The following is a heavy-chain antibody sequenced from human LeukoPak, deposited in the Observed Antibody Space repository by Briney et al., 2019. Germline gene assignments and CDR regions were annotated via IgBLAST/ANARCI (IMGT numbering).Heavy chain of an antibody. J-gene: IGHJ4*02. CDR2: IYYSGST. CDR1: GGSISSYY. Sequence: SETLSLTCTVSGGSISSYYWSWIRQPPGKGPEWIGYIYYSGSTNYNPSLKSRVTISVDTSKNQFSLKLSSVTAADTAVYYCARDLRGFDYWGQGTLVTVSS. D-gene: IGHD5-12*01. V-gene: IGHV4-59*01. CDR3: ARDLRGFDY.